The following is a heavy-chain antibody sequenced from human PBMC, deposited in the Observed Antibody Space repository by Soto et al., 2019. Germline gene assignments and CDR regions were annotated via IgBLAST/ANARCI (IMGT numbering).Heavy chain of an antibody. J-gene: IGHJ3*02. D-gene: IGHD3-22*01. V-gene: IGHV4-34*01. CDR2: INHSGST. CDR1: GGSFSGYY. Sequence: SETLSLTCAVYGGSFSGYYWSWIRQPPGKGLEWIGEINHSGSTNYNPSLKSRVTISVDTSKNQFSLKLSSVTAADTAVYYCARGLGITMIVVANDAFDIWGQGTMVTVSS. CDR3: ARGLGITMIVVANDAFDI.